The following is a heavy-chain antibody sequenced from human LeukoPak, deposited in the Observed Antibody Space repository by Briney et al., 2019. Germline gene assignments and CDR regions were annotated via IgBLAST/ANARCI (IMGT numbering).Heavy chain of an antibody. CDR1: GGTFSSYA. CDR2: IIPIFGTA. D-gene: IGHD5-24*01. J-gene: IGHJ6*02. CDR3: ASVYKHGMDV. Sequence: SVKVSCKASGGTFSSYAISWVRQAPGQGLEWMGGIIPIFGTANYAQKFQGRATLTRATSTGTVYMELSSLRSEDTAVYYCASVYKHGMDVWGQGTTVIVSS. V-gene: IGHV1-69*05.